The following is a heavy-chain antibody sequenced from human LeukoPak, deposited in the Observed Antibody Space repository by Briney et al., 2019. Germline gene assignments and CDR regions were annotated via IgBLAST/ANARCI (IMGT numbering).Heavy chain of an antibody. V-gene: IGHV4-30-4*01. D-gene: IGHD3-22*01. CDR2: IYYSGST. CDR3: ARDYDSSGYRHFDY. J-gene: IGHJ4*02. Sequence: PSQTLSLTCTVPGGSISSGDYYWSWIRQPPGKGLEWIGYIYYSGSTYYNPSLKSRVTISVDTSKNQFSLKLSSVTAADTAVYYCARDYDSSGYRHFDYWGQGTLVTVSS. CDR1: GGSISSGDYY.